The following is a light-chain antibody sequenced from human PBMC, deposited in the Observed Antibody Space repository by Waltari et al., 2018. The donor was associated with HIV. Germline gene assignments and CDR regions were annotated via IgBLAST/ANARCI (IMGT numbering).Light chain of an antibody. CDR1: QSVSSN. Sequence: EIVMTQSPATLSVSPGERATLSCRASQSVSSNLAWYQQKPGQARRLLISGTSTRATGIPARFSGSGSGTEFTLTISSLQSEDFAVYYCQQYNNWQYTFGQGTKLEIK. V-gene: IGKV3-15*01. CDR3: QQYNNWQYT. CDR2: GTS. J-gene: IGKJ2*01.